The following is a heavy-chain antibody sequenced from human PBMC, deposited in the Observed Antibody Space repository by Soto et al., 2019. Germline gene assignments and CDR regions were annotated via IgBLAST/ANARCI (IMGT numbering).Heavy chain of an antibody. CDR2: ISGSGGST. V-gene: IGHV3-23*01. D-gene: IGHD2-15*01. Sequence: GGSLRLSCAASGFTFSSYAMSWVRQAPGKGLEWVSAISGSGGSTYYADSVKGRFTISRDNSRNTLYLQMNSLRAEDTAVYYCAKADGARTTRGYDYWGQGTLVTVSS. CDR1: GFTFSSYA. J-gene: IGHJ4*02. CDR3: AKADGARTTRGYDY.